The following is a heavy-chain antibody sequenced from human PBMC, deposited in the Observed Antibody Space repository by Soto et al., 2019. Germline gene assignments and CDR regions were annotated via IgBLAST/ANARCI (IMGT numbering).Heavy chain of an antibody. CDR3: PRLPAS. CDR2: IYYSGST. Sequence: QVQLQESGPGLVKPSQTLSLTCTVSGGSISSGGYYWSWIRQHPGKGLEWIGYIYYSGSTYYNPSPNGRVTISVATSTTHFPLKLPSVPAPAPPVSSSPRLPASWAQGTLFTFSS. V-gene: IGHV4-31*03. J-gene: IGHJ5*02. CDR1: GGSISSGGYY.